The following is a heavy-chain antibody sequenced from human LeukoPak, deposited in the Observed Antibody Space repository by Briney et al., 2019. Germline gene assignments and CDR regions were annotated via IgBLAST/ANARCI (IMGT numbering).Heavy chain of an antibody. CDR1: GGSISSSSYY. D-gene: IGHD4-23*01. V-gene: IGHV4-39*01. CDR3: ARRTVVSPALFDY. CDR2: IYYSGST. Sequence: SETLSLTCTVSGGSISSSSYYWGWIRQPPGKGLEWIGSIYYSGSTYYNPSLKSRVTISVDTSKNQFSLKLSSVTAADTAVYYCARRTVVSPALFDYRGQGTLVTVSS. J-gene: IGHJ4*02.